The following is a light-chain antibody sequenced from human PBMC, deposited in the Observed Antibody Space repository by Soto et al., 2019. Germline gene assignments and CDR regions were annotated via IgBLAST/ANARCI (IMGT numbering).Light chain of an antibody. CDR1: SSDVGGYNH. V-gene: IGLV2-11*01. CDR2: DVS. J-gene: IGLJ2*01. CDR3: CSYAGTYTYVV. Sequence: QSVLTQPRSVSGSPGQSVTISCTGTSSDVGGYNHVSWYQQHPDKAPKLMIYDVSKRPSGVPDRFSGSKSDNTASLTISGLQADDEADYYCCSYAGTYTYVVFGGGTKLTVL.